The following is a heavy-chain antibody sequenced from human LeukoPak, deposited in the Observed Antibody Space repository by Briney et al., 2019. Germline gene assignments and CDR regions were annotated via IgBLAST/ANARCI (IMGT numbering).Heavy chain of an antibody. CDR2: IIPIFGTA. CDR1: GGTFSSYA. D-gene: IGHD2-2*01. J-gene: IGHJ6*03. Sequence: ASVKVSCKASGGTFSSYAISWVRQAPGQGLEWMGGIIPIFGTANYAQKFQGRVTITADESTSTAYMELSSLRSEDTAVYYCAGRVYCSSTSCHLGYYMDVWGKGTTVTVSS. CDR3: AGRVYCSSTSCHLGYYMDV. V-gene: IGHV1-69*13.